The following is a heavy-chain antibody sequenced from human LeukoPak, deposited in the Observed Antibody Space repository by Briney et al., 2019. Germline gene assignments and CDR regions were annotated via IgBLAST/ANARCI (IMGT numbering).Heavy chain of an antibody. CDR1: GGSISSFY. V-gene: IGHV4-59*12. J-gene: IGHJ4*02. Sequence: SETLSLTCTVSGGSISSFYWSWIRQPPGKGLEWIGYIYYTGSTNYNSSLKSRVTISVDTSKNQFSLKLSSVTAADTAVYYCARAGYCSGGSCYSGYFDYWGQGTLVTVSS. CDR2: IYYTGST. CDR3: ARAGYCSGGSCYSGYFDY. D-gene: IGHD2-15*01.